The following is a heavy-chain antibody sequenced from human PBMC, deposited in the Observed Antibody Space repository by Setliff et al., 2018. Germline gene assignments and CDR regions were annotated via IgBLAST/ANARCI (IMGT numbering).Heavy chain of an antibody. Sequence: TLSLTCTVSGGSTNNYHWTWIRQPAGKGLEWIGRLYPNGNTNYNPSLKRRVNMSADSSKNNLSLRLKYVTAVDTAVYYCAREDWNGNAFDIWGPGTMVTVSS. CDR1: GGSTNNYH. CDR2: LYPNGNT. D-gene: IGHD1-1*01. V-gene: IGHV4-4*07. CDR3: AREDWNGNAFDI. J-gene: IGHJ3*02.